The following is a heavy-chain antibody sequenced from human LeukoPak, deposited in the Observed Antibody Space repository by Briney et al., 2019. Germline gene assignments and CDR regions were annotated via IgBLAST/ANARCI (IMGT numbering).Heavy chain of an antibody. CDR1: GGSFSGYY. V-gene: IGHV4-34*01. CDR2: INHSGST. D-gene: IGHD3-22*01. J-gene: IGHJ4*02. CDR3: ASSYYYDSSGYYILGYFDY. Sequence: SETLSLTCAVYGGSFSGYYWSWIRQPPGKGLEWIGEINHSGSTNYNPSLKSRVTISVDTSKNQFSLKLSSVTAADTAVYYCASSYYYDSSGYYILGYFDYWGQGTLVTVSS.